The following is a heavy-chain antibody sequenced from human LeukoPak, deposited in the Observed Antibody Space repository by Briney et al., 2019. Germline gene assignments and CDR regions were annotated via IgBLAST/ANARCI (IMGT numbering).Heavy chain of an antibody. D-gene: IGHD6-19*01. Sequence: QAGGSLRLSCAASGFTFSSYGMHWVRQAPGKGLEWVAFIRYDGSNKYYADSVKGRFTISRDNSKNTLYLQMNSLRAEDTAVYYCAKDGKSGWTAAGYYYYMDVWGKGTTVTISS. CDR2: IRYDGSNK. CDR1: GFTFSSYG. J-gene: IGHJ6*03. V-gene: IGHV3-30*02. CDR3: AKDGKSGWTAAGYYYYMDV.